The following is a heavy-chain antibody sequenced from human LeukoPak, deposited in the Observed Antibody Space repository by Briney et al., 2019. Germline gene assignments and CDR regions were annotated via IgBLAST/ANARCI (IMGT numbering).Heavy chain of an antibody. Sequence: GGSLRLSCAASGFTFSSYAMTWVRQAPGEGLEWISAISGSGGRTYYVDSVKGRFTISRDNSKNTLYLQMNSLRVEDTAAYYCAKLPVAGLYFDYWGQGTLVTVSS. CDR1: GFTFSSYA. CDR3: AKLPVAGLYFDY. CDR2: ISGSGGRT. V-gene: IGHV3-23*01. J-gene: IGHJ4*02. D-gene: IGHD6-19*01.